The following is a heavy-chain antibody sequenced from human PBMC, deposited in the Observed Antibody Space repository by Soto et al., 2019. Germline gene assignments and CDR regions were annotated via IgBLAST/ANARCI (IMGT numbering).Heavy chain of an antibody. Sequence: EVQLVVSGGGLVQPGGSLRLSCAASGFTVSSNFMSWVRQAPGKGLEWVSIIYSGGSTYYADSVKGRFTISRDNSKNTVYLQMNSLRGDDTAVYYCASRRNPYGAYDYWGQGTLVTVSS. CDR1: GFTVSSNF. CDR3: ASRRNPYGAYDY. CDR2: IYSGGST. V-gene: IGHV3-66*01. J-gene: IGHJ4*02. D-gene: IGHD4-17*01.